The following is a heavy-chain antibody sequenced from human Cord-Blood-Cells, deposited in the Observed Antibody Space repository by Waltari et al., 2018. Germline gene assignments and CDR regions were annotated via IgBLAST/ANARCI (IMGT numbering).Heavy chain of an antibody. D-gene: IGHD1-1*01. CDR1: GGSFSGYY. CDR2: INNSGST. V-gene: IGHV4-34*01. Sequence: QVQLQQWGAGLLKPSETLSLTCAVYGGSFSGYYWRWIRHPPGEGLGWIGEINNSGSTNYNTSLNSRVTVSADTSKNQYTLKLSSVAAAETAVYYCARGRVQLERRGLGAFDIWGQGTMVTVSS. J-gene: IGHJ3*02. CDR3: ARGRVQLERRGLGAFDI.